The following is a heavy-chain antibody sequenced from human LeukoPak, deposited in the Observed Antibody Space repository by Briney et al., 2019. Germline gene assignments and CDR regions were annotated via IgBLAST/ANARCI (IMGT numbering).Heavy chain of an antibody. V-gene: IGHV3-7*01. Sequence: GGSLRLSCAASGFTFSSYWMSWVRQAPGKGLEWVANIKQDGSEKYYVDSVKGRFTISRDNAKNSLYLQMNSLRAEDTAVYYCARSGWDSSVSMEYYYYYYMDVWGKGTTVTVSS. D-gene: IGHD3-22*01. CDR1: GFTFSSYW. CDR2: IKQDGSEK. CDR3: ARSGWDSSVSMEYYYYYYMDV. J-gene: IGHJ6*03.